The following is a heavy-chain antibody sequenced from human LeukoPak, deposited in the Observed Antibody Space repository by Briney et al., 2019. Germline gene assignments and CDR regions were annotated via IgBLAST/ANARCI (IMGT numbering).Heavy chain of an antibody. CDR3: ARQTAMGRSADY. D-gene: IGHD5-18*01. CDR2: IDPSDSET. Sequence: GESLKISCKASGYSFTSYWIGWVRQMPGKGLEWMGIIDPSDSETRYTPSFQGQVTISVDKSLTTAYLQWNSLKASDTAMYYCARQTAMGRSADYWGQGTLVNVSS. V-gene: IGHV5-51*01. J-gene: IGHJ4*02. CDR1: GYSFTSYW.